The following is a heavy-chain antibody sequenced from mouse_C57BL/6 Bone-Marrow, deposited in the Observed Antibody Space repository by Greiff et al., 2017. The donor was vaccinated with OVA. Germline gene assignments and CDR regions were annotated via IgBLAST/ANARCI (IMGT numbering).Heavy chain of an antibody. J-gene: IGHJ2*01. Sequence: QVQLQQPGAELVQPGASVKLSCKASGYTFTRSWMPWVKQRPGPGLEWIGMIHPNSGSTTSNEQFKSKAKLTVDKSSRPAYTQLSSLTSEDSAVYYCANDYDRDYWGQGTTLTVSS. CDR1: GYTFTRSW. D-gene: IGHD2-4*01. V-gene: IGHV1-64*01. CDR3: ANDYDRDY. CDR2: IHPNSGST.